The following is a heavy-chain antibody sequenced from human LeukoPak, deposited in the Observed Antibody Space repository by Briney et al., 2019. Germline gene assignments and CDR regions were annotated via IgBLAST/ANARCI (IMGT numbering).Heavy chain of an antibody. D-gene: IGHD3-3*01. Sequence: GGSLRLSCAASGFTFSSYAMSWVRQAPGKGLEWVSYISSSGSTIYYADSVKGRFTISRDNAKNSLYLQMNSLRAEDTAVYYCARQFMYYDFWSGYFPYYFDYWGQGTLVTVSS. CDR3: ARQFMYYDFWSGYFPYYFDY. V-gene: IGHV3-48*04. J-gene: IGHJ4*02. CDR2: ISSSGSTI. CDR1: GFTFSSYA.